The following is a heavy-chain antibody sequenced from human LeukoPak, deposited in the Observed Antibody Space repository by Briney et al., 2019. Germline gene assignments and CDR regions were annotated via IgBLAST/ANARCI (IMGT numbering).Heavy chain of an antibody. Sequence: SETLSLTCAVYGGSFSGYYWSWIRQPPGKGLEWIGEINHSGSTNYNPSLKSRVTISVDTSKNQFSLKLSSVTAADTAVYYCAIIGPTPGTFDYWGQGTLVTVSS. CDR1: GGSFSGYY. J-gene: IGHJ4*02. D-gene: IGHD1-1*01. CDR3: AIIGPTPGTFDY. CDR2: INHSGST. V-gene: IGHV4-34*01.